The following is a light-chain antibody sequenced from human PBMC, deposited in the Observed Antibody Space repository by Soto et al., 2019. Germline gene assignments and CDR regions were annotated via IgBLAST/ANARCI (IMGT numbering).Light chain of an antibody. V-gene: IGKV3-20*01. CDR3: QQDGTWT. Sequence: EIVLAQSPGTLSLSPGERATLSCKTSQSVSSSYLAWYQQKPGQAPRLLIYGASSRATGIPDRFSGSGSGTDFTLTISRLEPEDLAVYYWQQDGTWTFGQGTKVEIK. CDR1: QSVSSSY. J-gene: IGKJ1*01. CDR2: GAS.